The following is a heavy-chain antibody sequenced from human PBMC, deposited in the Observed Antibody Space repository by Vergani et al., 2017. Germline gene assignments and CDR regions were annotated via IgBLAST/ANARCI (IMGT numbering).Heavy chain of an antibody. CDR1: GFTVSSNY. V-gene: IGHV3-53*01. J-gene: IGHJ1*01. CDR3: ARHSSGYSLIRPKADFQH. CDR2: IYSGGST. Sequence: EVQLVESGGGLIQPGGSLRLSCAASGFTVSSNYMSWVRQAPGKGLEWVSVIYSGGSTYYADSVKGRFTISRDNSKNTLYLQMNSLRAEDTAVYYCARHSSGYSLIRPKADFQHWGQGTLVTVSS. D-gene: IGHD3-3*01.